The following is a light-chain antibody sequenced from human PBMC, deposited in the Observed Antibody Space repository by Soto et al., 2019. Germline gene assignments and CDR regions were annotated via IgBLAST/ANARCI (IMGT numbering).Light chain of an antibody. CDR1: GPNIGAGYD. CDR2: ANN. CDR3: QSYDDTLSGAV. Sequence: QSALTQPPSVSGAPGQRVTISCTGLGPNIGAGYDVHWYQEVPGTAPKLLIYANNRRPSGVPDRFSGSKSGTSASLAITALQAEDEADYYCQSYDDTLSGAVFGTGTKLTVL. J-gene: IGLJ1*01. V-gene: IGLV1-40*01.